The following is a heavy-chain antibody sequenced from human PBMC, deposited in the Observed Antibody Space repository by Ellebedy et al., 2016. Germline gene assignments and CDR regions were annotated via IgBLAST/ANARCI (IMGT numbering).Heavy chain of an antibody. J-gene: IGHJ4*02. V-gene: IGHV3-21*06. CDR1: GFTFNVAG. CDR3: ARDGSEWSRDV. Sequence: GESLKISCAASGFTFNVAGMTWVRQAPGKGLEWVATIVFSGTAAYYSDSAKGRFIISRDNVKNLVFLQMNSLRVEDTAVYYCARDGSEWSRDVWGQGTLVTVSS. CDR2: IVFSGTAA. D-gene: IGHD3-3*01.